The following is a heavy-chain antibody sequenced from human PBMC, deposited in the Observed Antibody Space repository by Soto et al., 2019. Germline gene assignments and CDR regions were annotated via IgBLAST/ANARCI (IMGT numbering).Heavy chain of an antibody. CDR1: GFTFSTSW. J-gene: IGHJ4*02. D-gene: IGHD3-3*01. V-gene: IGHV3-7*01. CDR3: TTEELRFLEWLVGTYYFDY. CDR2: LNQDGSRE. Sequence: GGSLRLSCAASGFTFSTSWMHWVRQAPGKGLECVAILNQDGSRENYVDSVKGRFTISRDNAQNSLSLQMHSLRAEDTAVYYCTTEELRFLEWLVGTYYFDYWGQGTLVTVSS.